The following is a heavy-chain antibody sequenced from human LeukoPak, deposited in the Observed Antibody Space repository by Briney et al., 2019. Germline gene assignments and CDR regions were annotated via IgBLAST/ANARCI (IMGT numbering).Heavy chain of an antibody. Sequence: ASVKVSCKASGYTFTSYDINWVRQATGQGLEWMGWMNPNSGNTGYAQKFQGRVTITRNTSVSTAYMELSSLRSEDTAVFYCARGNDYSSGAGDYWGQGTLVTVSS. CDR1: GYTFTSYD. V-gene: IGHV1-8*03. J-gene: IGHJ4*02. D-gene: IGHD4-11*01. CDR2: MNPNSGNT. CDR3: ARGNDYSSGAGDY.